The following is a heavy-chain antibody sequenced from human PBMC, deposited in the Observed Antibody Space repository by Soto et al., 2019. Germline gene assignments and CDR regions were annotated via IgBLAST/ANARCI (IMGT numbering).Heavy chain of an antibody. Sequence: GASVKVSCKTSGYSFISCYMHWVRQAPGQGLEWMGIINPSDGSTKSAPKFQGRLTMTRDTSTSTVCMELSSLRSEDTAVYYCARDGVGSDTTMVIFDYWGQGTLVTVSS. CDR3: ARDGVGSDTTMVIFDY. CDR1: GYSFISCY. V-gene: IGHV1-46*01. D-gene: IGHD5-18*01. J-gene: IGHJ4*02. CDR2: INPSDGST.